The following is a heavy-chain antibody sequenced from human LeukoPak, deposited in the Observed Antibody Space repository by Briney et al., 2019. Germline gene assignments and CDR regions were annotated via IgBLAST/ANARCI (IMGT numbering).Heavy chain of an antibody. CDR3: AGLPYCSGGSCYSVYFGY. Sequence: SETLSLTCAVYGGSFSGYYWSWIRQPPGKGLEWIGEINHSGSTNYNPSLKSRVTISVDTSKNQFSLKLSSVTAADTAVYYCAGLPYCSGGSCYSVYFGYWGQGTLVTVSS. D-gene: IGHD2-15*01. CDR2: INHSGST. CDR1: GGSFSGYY. V-gene: IGHV4-34*01. J-gene: IGHJ4*02.